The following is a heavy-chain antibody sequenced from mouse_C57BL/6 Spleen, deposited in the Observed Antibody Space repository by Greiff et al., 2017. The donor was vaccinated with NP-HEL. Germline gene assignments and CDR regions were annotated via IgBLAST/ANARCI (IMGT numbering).Heavy chain of an antibody. CDR3: ARDSNYPNAMDY. V-gene: IGHV1-64*01. CDR2: IHPNSGST. CDR1: GYTFTSYW. D-gene: IGHD2-5*01. Sequence: QVQLQQPGAELVKPGASVKLSCKASGYTFTSYWMHWVKQRPGQGLEWIGMIHPNSGSTNYNEKFKSKATLTVDKSSSTAYMQLSSLTSEDSAVYYCARDSNYPNAMDYWGQGTSVTVSS. J-gene: IGHJ4*01.